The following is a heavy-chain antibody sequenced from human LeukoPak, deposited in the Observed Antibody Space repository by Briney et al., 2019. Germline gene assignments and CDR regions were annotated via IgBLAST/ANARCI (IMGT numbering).Heavy chain of an antibody. CDR1: GFIVSSNY. CDR2: ISSSGSTI. J-gene: IGHJ6*04. Sequence: GGSLRLSCVGSGFIVSSNYMSWVRQAPGKGLEWVSYISSSGSTIYYADSVKGRFTISRDNAKNSLYLQMNSLRAEDTAVYYCAELGITMIGGVWGKGTTVTISS. D-gene: IGHD3-10*02. CDR3: AELGITMIGGV. V-gene: IGHV3-11*04.